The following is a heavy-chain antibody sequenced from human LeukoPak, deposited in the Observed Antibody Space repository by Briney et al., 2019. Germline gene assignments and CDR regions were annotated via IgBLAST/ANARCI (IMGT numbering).Heavy chain of an antibody. Sequence: PGGSLRLSCAASGFTFSSYWMSWVRKAPGKGLEWVANIKQDGSEKYYVDSVKGRFTISRDNAKNTLYLQMNSLRAEDTAIYYCARDERLLSFLKWGQGTLVTVSS. CDR3: ARDERLLSFLK. CDR2: IKQDGSEK. V-gene: IGHV3-7*03. D-gene: IGHD3-3*01. CDR1: GFTFSSYW. J-gene: IGHJ4*02.